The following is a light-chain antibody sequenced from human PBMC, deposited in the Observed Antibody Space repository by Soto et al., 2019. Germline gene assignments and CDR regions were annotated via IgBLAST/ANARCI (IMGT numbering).Light chain of an antibody. J-gene: IGLJ2*01. CDR1: SSDVGGYDY. CDR3: SSHTSSITLV. V-gene: IGLV2-14*03. Sequence: QSVLTQPASVSGSPGQSITISCTGTSSDVGGYDYVSWYQQHPGKAPKLMLYDVNNRPSGVSNRFSGSKSGNTASLTISGLQAEDEADYYCSSHTSSITLVFGAGTKVTVL. CDR2: DVN.